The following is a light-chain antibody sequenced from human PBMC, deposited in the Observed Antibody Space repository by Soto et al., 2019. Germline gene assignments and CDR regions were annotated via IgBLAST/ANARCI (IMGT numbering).Light chain of an antibody. CDR3: SSYTSSSTYVV. CDR1: SSDVGGYNY. J-gene: IGLJ2*01. Sequence: QSVLTQPASVSGSPGQSITISCTGTSSDVGGYNYVSWYQQHPGKAPKLMIYEVSNRPSGVSNRFSGSKSGNTASLTISGLQAEAEADYYCSSYTSSSTYVVFGGGTKLTVL. CDR2: EVS. V-gene: IGLV2-14*01.